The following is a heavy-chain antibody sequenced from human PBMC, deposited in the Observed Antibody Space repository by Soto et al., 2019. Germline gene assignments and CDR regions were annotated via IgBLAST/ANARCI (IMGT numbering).Heavy chain of an antibody. J-gene: IGHJ5*02. D-gene: IGHD3-3*01. V-gene: IGHV1-46*01. CDR1: ADTFTSYY. CDR3: ARSSAGVFGMVIEGSNCLAH. Sequence: VQLVQSGAEVKKPGASVKLSCKAPADTFTSYYIHWVRQAPGHRLEWMGIIKPNGGSTRFAETFKGRITMARDTSTSKVYMELSSLRSEDTAVYYCARSSAGVFGMVIEGSNCLAHWGQGSLVTVAS. CDR2: IKPNGGST.